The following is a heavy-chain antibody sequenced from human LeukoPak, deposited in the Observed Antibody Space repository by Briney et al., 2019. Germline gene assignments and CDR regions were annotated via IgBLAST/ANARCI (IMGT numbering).Heavy chain of an antibody. D-gene: IGHD3-3*01. CDR1: GFTFSSYW. Sequence: PGGSLRLSCAASGFTFSSYWMHWVRQAPGKGLVWVSRINSDGSSTRYADSVKGRFTISRDNAKNTLCLQMNSLRAEDTAVYYCARDTPKSGWFDPWGQGTLVTVSS. V-gene: IGHV3-74*01. J-gene: IGHJ5*02. CDR3: ARDTPKSGWFDP. CDR2: INSDGSST.